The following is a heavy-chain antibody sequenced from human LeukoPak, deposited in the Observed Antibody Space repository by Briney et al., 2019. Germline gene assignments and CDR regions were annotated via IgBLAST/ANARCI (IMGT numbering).Heavy chain of an antibody. V-gene: IGHV1-2*02. CDR2: INPNSGGT. Sequence: ASVKVSCKASGYTFTGYYMHWVRQAPGQGLEWMGWINPNSGGTNYAQKFQGRVTMTRDTSISTAYMELSRLRSDDTAVYYCARGDYGGNSGFDYWGQGTLVTVSS. CDR1: GYTFTGYY. D-gene: IGHD4-23*01. J-gene: IGHJ4*02. CDR3: ARGDYGGNSGFDY.